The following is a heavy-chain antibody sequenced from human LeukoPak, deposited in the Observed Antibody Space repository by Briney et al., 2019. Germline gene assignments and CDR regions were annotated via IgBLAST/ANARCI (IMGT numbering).Heavy chain of an antibody. V-gene: IGHV3-30*04. J-gene: IGHJ6*02. CDR1: GFTFSSYA. CDR2: ISYDGSNK. CDR3: ARVQSYYYGVDV. Sequence: GGSLRLSCVASGFTFSSYAMHWVRQAPGKGLEWVAVISYDGSNKYYADSVKGRFTISRDNSKNTLYLQMNSLRAEDTAVYYCARVQSYYYGVDVWGQGTTVTVSS.